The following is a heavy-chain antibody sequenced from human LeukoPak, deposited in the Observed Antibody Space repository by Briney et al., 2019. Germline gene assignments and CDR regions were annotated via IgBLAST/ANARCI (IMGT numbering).Heavy chain of an antibody. CDR1: GYTFTGYY. CDR3: ARDEWSYCSSTSCYSADY. V-gene: IGHV1-2*02. D-gene: IGHD2-2*01. Sequence: ASVRVSCKASGYTFTGYYMHWVRQAPGQGLEGMGWSNPNSGGTNYAQKFQGRVTMTRDTSISTAYMELSRLRSDDTAVYYCARDEWSYCSSTSCYSADYWGQGTLVTVSS. CDR2: SNPNSGGT. J-gene: IGHJ4*02.